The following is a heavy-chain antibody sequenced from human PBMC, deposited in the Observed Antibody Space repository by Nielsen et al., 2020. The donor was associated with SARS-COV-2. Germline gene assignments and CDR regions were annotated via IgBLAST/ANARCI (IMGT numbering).Heavy chain of an antibody. D-gene: IGHD4-17*01. CDR3: APRPLHGGDYPEY. J-gene: IGHJ4*02. Sequence: GESLKISCAASGFTFSSYSMNWVRQAPGKGLEWVSYISSSSSTIYYADSVKGRFTISRDNAKNSLYLQMNSLRDEDTAVYYCAPRPLHGGDYPEYWGQGTLVTVSS. V-gene: IGHV3-48*02. CDR2: ISSSSSTI. CDR1: GFTFSSYS.